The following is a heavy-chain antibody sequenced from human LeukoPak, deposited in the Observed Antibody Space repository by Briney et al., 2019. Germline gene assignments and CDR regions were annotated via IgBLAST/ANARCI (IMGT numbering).Heavy chain of an antibody. CDR3: ARDRSPGWFGP. Sequence: GGPLRLSCAASGLTITNYWMHWVRQAPGKALVWVSRINSDGTSVSYVDSVEGRFTISRDNAKNTLYLQMNSLSAEDTAVYYCARDRSPGWFGPWGQGTLVTVSS. CDR1: GLTITNYW. V-gene: IGHV3-74*01. J-gene: IGHJ5*02. CDR2: INSDGTSV.